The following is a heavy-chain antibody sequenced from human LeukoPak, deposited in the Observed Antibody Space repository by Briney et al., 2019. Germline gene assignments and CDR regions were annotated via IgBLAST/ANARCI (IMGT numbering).Heavy chain of an antibody. V-gene: IGHV1-18*01. D-gene: IGHD1-26*01. CDR1: GYTFTSYG. CDR2: ISAYNGNT. CDR3: ARDRRWELPDAFDI. Sequence: ASEKVSCKASGYTFTSYGISWVRQAPGQGLEWMGWISAYNGNTNYAQKLQGRVTMTTDTSTSTAYMELRSLRSDDTAVYYCARDRRWELPDAFDIWGQGTMVTVSS. J-gene: IGHJ3*02.